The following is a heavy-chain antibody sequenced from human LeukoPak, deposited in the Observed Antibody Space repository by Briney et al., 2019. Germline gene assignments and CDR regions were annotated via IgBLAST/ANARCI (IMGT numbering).Heavy chain of an antibody. Sequence: GGSLRLSCAASGFTFSSYAMHWVRQAPGKGLEWVAVISYDGSNKYYADSVKGRFTISRDNSKNTLYLQMNSLRAEDTAVYYCARGVSGSYSLDAFDIWGQGTMVTVSS. V-gene: IGHV3-30-3*01. CDR1: GFTFSSYA. CDR2: ISYDGSNK. D-gene: IGHD1-26*01. J-gene: IGHJ3*02. CDR3: ARGVSGSYSLDAFDI.